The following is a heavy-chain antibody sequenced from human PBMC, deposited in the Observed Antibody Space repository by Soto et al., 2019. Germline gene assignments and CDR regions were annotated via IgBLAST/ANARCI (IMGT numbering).Heavy chain of an antibody. CDR2: IYSGGST. Sequence: EVQLVESGGGLMQPGGSLRLSCAASGFTISSNYMSWVRKAPGKGLEWVSVIYSGGSTYYADSVKGRFTIARDNSRNTLYLQMNSRRAEDTAVYYCARGQGSSGYYYGMDVWGQGTTVTVSS. CDR1: GFTISSNY. CDR3: ARGQGSSGYYYGMDV. V-gene: IGHV3-53*01. J-gene: IGHJ6*02. D-gene: IGHD6-13*01.